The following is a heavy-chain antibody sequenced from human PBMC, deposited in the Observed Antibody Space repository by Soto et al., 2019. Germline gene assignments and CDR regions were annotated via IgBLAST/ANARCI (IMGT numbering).Heavy chain of an antibody. J-gene: IGHJ4*02. CDR2: IYYSGST. CDR1: GGSISSGDYY. D-gene: IGHD2-21*02. Sequence: SETLSLTCTVSGGSISSGDYYWSWIRQPPGKGLEWIGYIYYSGSTYYNPSLKSRVTISVDTSKNQFSLKLSSVTAADTAVYYCARATLDCGGDCYPVNFDYWGQGTLVTVSS. CDR3: ARATLDCGGDCYPVNFDY. V-gene: IGHV4-30-4*01.